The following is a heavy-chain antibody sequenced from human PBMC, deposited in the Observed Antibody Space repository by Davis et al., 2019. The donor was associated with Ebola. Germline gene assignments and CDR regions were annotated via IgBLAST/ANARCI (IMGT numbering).Heavy chain of an antibody. V-gene: IGHV3-48*03. Sequence: PGGSLRLSCAASGFTFSSYEMNWVRQAPGKGLEWVSYISSSGSTIYYADSVKGRFTISRDNAKNSLYLQMNSLRAEDTAVYYCARSSPPSGRVRSYNWFDPWGQGTLVTVSS. D-gene: IGHD3-10*01. CDR2: ISSSGSTI. CDR3: ARSSPPSGRVRSYNWFDP. CDR1: GFTFSSYE. J-gene: IGHJ5*02.